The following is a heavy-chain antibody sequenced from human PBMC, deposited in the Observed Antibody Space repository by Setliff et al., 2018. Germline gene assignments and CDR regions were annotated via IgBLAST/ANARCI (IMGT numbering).Heavy chain of an antibody. CDR3: ARDVFPYHYAGAFDI. V-gene: IGHV1-46*01. J-gene: IGHJ3*02. Sequence: SVKVSCKASGYTFTSHYMHWVRQAPGLGLEWMGTINPSSGRTSYAQKFQGRVTMTRDTSTSTVYMDMSSLRSEDTAVYYCARDVFPYHYAGAFDIWGQGTMVTVSS. D-gene: IGHD3-10*01. CDR1: GYTFTSHY. CDR2: INPSSGRT.